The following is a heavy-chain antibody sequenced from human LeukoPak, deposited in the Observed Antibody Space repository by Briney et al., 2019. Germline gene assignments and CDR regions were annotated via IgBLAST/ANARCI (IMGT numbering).Heavy chain of an antibody. CDR2: INHSGST. J-gene: IGHJ3*02. CDR1: GGSFSGCY. CDR3: ASFGRYFDWLPKRLDAFDI. V-gene: IGHV4-34*01. Sequence: SETLSLTCAVYGGSFSGCYWSWIRQPPGKGLEWIGEINHSGSTNYNPSLKSRVTISVDTSKNQFSLKLSSVTAADTAVYYCASFGRYFDWLPKRLDAFDIWGQGTMVTVSS. D-gene: IGHD3-9*01.